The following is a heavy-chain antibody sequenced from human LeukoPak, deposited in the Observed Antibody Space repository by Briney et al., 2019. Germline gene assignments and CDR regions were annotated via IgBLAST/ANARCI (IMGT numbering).Heavy chain of an antibody. Sequence: GRSLRLSCAASGFTFDDYAMHWVRQSPGKGLEWVSGISWNSGSIGYADSVKGRFTISRDNAKNSLYLQMNSLRAEDTALYYCAKDLAGTDDWGQGTLVTVSS. CDR2: ISWNSGSI. D-gene: IGHD6-19*01. CDR1: GFTFDDYA. V-gene: IGHV3-9*01. J-gene: IGHJ4*02. CDR3: AKDLAGTDD.